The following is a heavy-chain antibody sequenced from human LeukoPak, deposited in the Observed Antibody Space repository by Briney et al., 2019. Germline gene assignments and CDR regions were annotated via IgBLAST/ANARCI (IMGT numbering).Heavy chain of an antibody. CDR1: GFTFGDYA. V-gene: IGHV3-49*03. CDR3: TRGVTQYCSSTSCYTRDMDV. D-gene: IGHD2-2*02. CDR2: IRSKAYGGTT. Sequence: PGGSLRLSCTASGFTFGDYAMSWFRQAPGKGLEWVGFIRSKAYGGTTEYAASVKGRFTISRDDSKSIAYLQMNSLKTEDTAVYYCTRGVTQYCSSTSCYTRDMDVWGKGTTVTVSS. J-gene: IGHJ6*03.